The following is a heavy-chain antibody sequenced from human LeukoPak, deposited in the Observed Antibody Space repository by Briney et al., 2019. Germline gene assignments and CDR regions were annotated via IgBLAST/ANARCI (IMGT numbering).Heavy chain of an antibody. V-gene: IGHV3-23*01. CDR3: TTELLWFGDYFDY. J-gene: IGHJ4*02. D-gene: IGHD3-10*01. CDR1: GFTFSSYA. CDR2: ISGSGGST. Sequence: GGSLRLSCAASGFTFSSYAMSWVRQAPGKGLEWVSAISGSGGSTYYADSVKGRFTISRDNSKNTLYLQMNSLRAEDTAVYYCTTELLWFGDYFDYWGQGTLVTVSS.